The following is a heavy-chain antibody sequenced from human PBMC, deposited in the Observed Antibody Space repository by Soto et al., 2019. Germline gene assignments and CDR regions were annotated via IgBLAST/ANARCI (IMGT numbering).Heavy chain of an antibody. CDR3: ARDGLYSYDSSPFDY. Sequence: PGGSLRLSCAASGFTFSSYGMHWVRQAPGKGLEWVAVIWYDGSNKYYADSVKGRFTISRDNSKNTLYLQMNSLRAEDTAVYYCARDGLYSYDSSPFDYWGQGTLVTVSS. CDR2: IWYDGSNK. J-gene: IGHJ4*02. D-gene: IGHD3-22*01. V-gene: IGHV3-33*01. CDR1: GFTFSSYG.